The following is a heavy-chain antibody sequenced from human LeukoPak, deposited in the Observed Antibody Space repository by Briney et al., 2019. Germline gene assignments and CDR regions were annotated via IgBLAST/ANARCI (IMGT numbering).Heavy chain of an antibody. CDR1: GGSISSYY. V-gene: IGHV4-59*01. CDR2: IYYSGST. Sequence: SETLSLTCTFSGGSISSYYWSWIRQPPGKGLEWIGYIYYSGSTNYNPSLKSRVTISVDTSKNQFSLKLSSVTAADTAVYYCARVSPAYYGMDVWGQGTTVTVSS. J-gene: IGHJ6*02. CDR3: ARVSPAYYGMDV.